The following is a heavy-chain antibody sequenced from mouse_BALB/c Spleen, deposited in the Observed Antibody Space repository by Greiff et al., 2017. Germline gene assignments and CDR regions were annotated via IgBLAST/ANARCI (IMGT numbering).Heavy chain of an antibody. J-gene: IGHJ4*01. V-gene: IGHV1-18*01. Sequence: VQLQQSGPELVKPGASVKVSCKASGYSFTDYNMYWVKQSHGKSLEWIGDINPNNGGTIYNQKFKGKATLTVDKSSSTAYMELRSLTSEDTAVYYCAREVLRVPYAMDYWGQGTSVTVSS. CDR1: GYSFTDYN. CDR2: INPNNGGT. D-gene: IGHD1-1*01. CDR3: AREVLRVPYAMDY.